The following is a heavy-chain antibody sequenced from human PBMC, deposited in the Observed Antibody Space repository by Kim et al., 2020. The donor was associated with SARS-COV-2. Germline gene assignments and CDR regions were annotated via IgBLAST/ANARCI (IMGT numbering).Heavy chain of an antibody. CDR3: ARESSAFYDSSGYYVQGDYYGMDV. CDR2: IYYSGST. V-gene: IGHV4-31*03. CDR1: GGSISSGGYY. Sequence: SETLSLTCTVSGGSISSGGYYWSWIRQHPGKGLEWIGYIYYSGSTYYNPSLKSRVTISVDTSKNQFSLKLSSVTAADTAVYYCARESSAFYDSSGYYVQGDYYGMDVWGQGTTVTVSS. J-gene: IGHJ6*02. D-gene: IGHD3-22*01.